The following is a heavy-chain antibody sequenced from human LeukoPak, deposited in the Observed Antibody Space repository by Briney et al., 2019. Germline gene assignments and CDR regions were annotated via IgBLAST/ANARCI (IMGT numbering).Heavy chain of an antibody. Sequence: SETLSLTCSVSGASIKSHYWSWIRQSPGKGLEWIGYVFNGGATNYNPSLKSRVTMSLDTSRDQFSLRLSSVTAADTAIYYCASRPAGTTWYGVFDYWSQGTLVTVSS. CDR1: GASIKSHY. V-gene: IGHV4-59*11. J-gene: IGHJ4*02. CDR3: ASRPAGTTWYGVFDY. D-gene: IGHD6-13*01. CDR2: VFNGGAT.